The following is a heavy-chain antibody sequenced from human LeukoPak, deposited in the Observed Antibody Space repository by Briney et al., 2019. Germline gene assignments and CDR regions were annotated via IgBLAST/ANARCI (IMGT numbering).Heavy chain of an antibody. J-gene: IGHJ4*02. V-gene: IGHV3-23*01. D-gene: IGHD2/OR15-2a*01. CDR3: VKGATFTGAGDYFDY. CDR1: GFTFSSYW. Sequence: PGGSLRLSCAASGFTFSSYWMHWVRQVPGKGLEWVSGISGSGSSTFYADSVRGRFTISRDDSKNTLYFQLNSLRVEDTAVYYCVKGATFTGAGDYFDYWGQGTLVTVSS. CDR2: ISGSGSST.